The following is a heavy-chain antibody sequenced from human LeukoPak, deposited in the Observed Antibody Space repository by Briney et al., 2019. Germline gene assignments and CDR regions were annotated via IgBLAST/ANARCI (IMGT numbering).Heavy chain of an antibody. D-gene: IGHD3-9*01. V-gene: IGHV3-21*01. CDR1: GFTFSSYR. CDR2: ISSSSSYI. CDR3: ARALNYDILAVEEAVYFDY. Sequence: GGSLRLSCAASGFTFSSYRMNWVRQAPGKGLEWVSSISSSSSYIYYADSVKGRFTISRDNTKNSLYLQMNSLRAEDTAVYYCARALNYDILAVEEAVYFDYWGQGTLVTVSS. J-gene: IGHJ4*02.